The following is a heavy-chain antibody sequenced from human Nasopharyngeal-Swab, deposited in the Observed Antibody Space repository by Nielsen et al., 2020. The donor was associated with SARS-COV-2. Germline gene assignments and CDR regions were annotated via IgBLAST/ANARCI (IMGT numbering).Heavy chain of an antibody. CDR2: IGVTSSNR. J-gene: IGHJ2*01. D-gene: IGHD6-13*01. V-gene: IGHV3-11*06. Sequence: WIRQPPGEGLEWVSYIGVTSSNRYYADSLRGRFTTSRDNAKNSLYLQMNSLRAEDTAVYYCARGGSSWPHWYFDLWGRGTLVTVSS. CDR3: ARGGSSWPHWYFDL.